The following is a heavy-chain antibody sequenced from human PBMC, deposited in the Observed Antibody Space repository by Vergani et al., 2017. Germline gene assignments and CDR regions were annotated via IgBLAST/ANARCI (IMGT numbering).Heavy chain of an antibody. CDR2: ISYDGTQK. J-gene: IGHJ1*01. CDR3: ATKSCGTPGCQIGYFRE. D-gene: IGHD1-1*01. V-gene: IGHV3-30*03. Sequence: QVHLVESGGGVVQPGRSLRLSCVVSGFTSSYYGMHWVRQAPGKGLEWVAVISYDGTQKYYADSVKGRFTNSRDNSKSTLYLQMNSLRTGDTAVDYCATKSCGTPGCQIGYFREWGQGTLVTVSS. CDR1: GFTSSYYG.